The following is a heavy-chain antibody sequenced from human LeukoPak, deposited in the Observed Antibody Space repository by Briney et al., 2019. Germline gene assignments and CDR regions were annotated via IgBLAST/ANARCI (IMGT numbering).Heavy chain of an antibody. V-gene: IGHV3-30*18. CDR1: GVTFSSYG. CDR3: AKDSSHYYGSGSYSDY. CDR2: ISYDGSNK. D-gene: IGHD3-10*01. J-gene: IGHJ4*02. Sequence: PGGSLRLSCAASGVTFSSYGMHWVRQAPGKGLEWVAVISYDGSNKYYADSVKGRFTISRDNSKNTLYLQMNSLRAEDTAVYYCAKDSSHYYGSGSYSDYWGQGTLVTVSS.